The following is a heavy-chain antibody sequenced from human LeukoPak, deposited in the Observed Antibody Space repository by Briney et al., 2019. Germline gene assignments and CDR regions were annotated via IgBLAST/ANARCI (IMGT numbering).Heavy chain of an antibody. J-gene: IGHJ4*02. CDR1: GGSLTSYY. CDR2: IYYRGSS. CDR3: ARGAWDVLEAGFDY. V-gene: IGHV4-59*01. D-gene: IGHD1-26*01. Sequence: SGTLSLTCSVSGGSLTSYYWSWIRQPPGKGLEGIGYIYYRGSSSYNPPLNSRVTISVDTSKKQLSLHLSSVTAADTAVYYCARGAWDVLEAGFDYWGEGTLVTVSS.